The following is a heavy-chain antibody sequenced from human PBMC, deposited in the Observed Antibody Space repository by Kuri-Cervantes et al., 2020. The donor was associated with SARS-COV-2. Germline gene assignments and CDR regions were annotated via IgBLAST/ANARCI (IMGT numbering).Heavy chain of an antibody. CDR3: VRGGDHWNFDY. CDR1: GYTFTSYY. D-gene: IGHD1-1*01. J-gene: IGHJ4*02. CDR2: INPSGGST. V-gene: IGHV1-46*01. Sequence: ASVKVSCKASGYTFTSYYMHWVRQAPGQGLEWMGIINPSGGSTSYAQKFQGRVTITADESTSTAYMELSSLRAEDTAVYYCVRGGDHWNFDYWGQGTLVTVSS.